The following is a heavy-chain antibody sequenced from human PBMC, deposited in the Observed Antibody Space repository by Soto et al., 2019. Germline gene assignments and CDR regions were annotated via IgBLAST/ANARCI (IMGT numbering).Heavy chain of an antibody. CDR1: GFTFSSYA. CDR2: ISGSGGST. Sequence: EVQLLESGGGLVQPGGSLSLSCAASGFTFSSYAMSWVRQAPGKGLEWVSAISGSGGSTYYADSVKGRFTISRDNSKNTMYLQMNSLRAEDTAVYYCAKRGYSSGWYGSGGNSDYWGQGTLVTVSS. V-gene: IGHV3-23*01. J-gene: IGHJ4*02. CDR3: AKRGYSSGWYGSGGNSDY. D-gene: IGHD6-19*01.